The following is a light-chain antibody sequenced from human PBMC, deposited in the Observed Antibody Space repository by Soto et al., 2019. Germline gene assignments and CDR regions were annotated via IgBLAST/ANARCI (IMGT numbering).Light chain of an antibody. J-gene: IGLJ1*01. CDR2: NNH. V-gene: IGLV1-51*01. CDR1: RSNIGTNC. CDR3: GVWDNLLTTYV. Sequence: QSVLTQPPSVSAAPGQTVTISRSGSRSNIGTNCVAWYQQFPGTVPKLLIYNNHGRPSGTPDRISGSKSVTSATLGITGLSTGDGADYYCGVWDNLLTTYVFGAGTKVTVL.